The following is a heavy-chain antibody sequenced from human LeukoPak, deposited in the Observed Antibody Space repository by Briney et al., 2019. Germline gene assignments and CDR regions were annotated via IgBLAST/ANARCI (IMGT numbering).Heavy chain of an antibody. CDR2: IYYSGST. CDR1: GGSFSGYY. D-gene: IGHD6-13*01. V-gene: IGHV4-59*08. CDR3: ARRRRSSSWYWEAFDI. Sequence: SETLSLTCAVYGGSFSGYYWSWIRQPPGKGLEWIGYIYYSGSTNYNPSLKSRVTISVDTSKNQFSLKLSSVTAADTAVYYCARRRRSSSWYWEAFDIWGQGTMVTVSS. J-gene: IGHJ3*02.